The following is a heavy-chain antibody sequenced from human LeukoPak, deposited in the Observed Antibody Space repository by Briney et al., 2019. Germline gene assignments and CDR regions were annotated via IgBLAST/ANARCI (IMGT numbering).Heavy chain of an antibody. Sequence: MSSETLSLTCTVSGYSITSGYYWGWIRLPPGKGLEWIGNIYHSGSPYYNPSLKSRVTISVDTSKNQFSLKLSSVTAADTAVYYCARRKYCSGGSCRLPDYWGQGTLVTVSS. CDR3: ARRKYCSGGSCRLPDY. D-gene: IGHD2-15*01. CDR1: GYSITSGYY. V-gene: IGHV4-38-2*02. J-gene: IGHJ4*02. CDR2: IYHSGSP.